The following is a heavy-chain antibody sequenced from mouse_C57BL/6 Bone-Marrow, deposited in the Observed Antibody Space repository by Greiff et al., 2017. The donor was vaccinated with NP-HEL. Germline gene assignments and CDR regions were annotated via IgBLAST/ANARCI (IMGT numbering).Heavy chain of an antibody. CDR3: ARDLRGPFAY. D-gene: IGHD3-3*01. CDR2: ISYDGSN. Sequence: VQLKESGPGLVKPSQSLSLTCSVTGYSITSGYYWNWIRQFPGNKLEWMGYISYDGSNNYNPSLKNRISITRDTSKNQFFLKLNSVTTEDTATYYCARDLRGPFAYWGQGTLVTVSA. CDR1: GYSITSGYY. J-gene: IGHJ3*01. V-gene: IGHV3-6*01.